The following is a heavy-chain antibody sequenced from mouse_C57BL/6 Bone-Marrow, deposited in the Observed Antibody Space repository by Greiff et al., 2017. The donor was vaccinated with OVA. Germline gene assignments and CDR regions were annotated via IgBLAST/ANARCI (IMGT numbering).Heavy chain of an antibody. CDR1: GYTFTSYW. D-gene: IGHD2-3*01. CDR3: ARFFYDGYFLFDY. J-gene: IGHJ2*01. Sequence: QVQLKQPGAELVKPGASVKLSCKASGYTFTSYWMHWVKQRPGQGLEWIGMIHPNSGSTNYNEKFKSKATLTVDKSSSTAYMQLSSLTSEDSAVYYCARFFYDGYFLFDYWGQGTTLTVSS. V-gene: IGHV1-64*01. CDR2: IHPNSGST.